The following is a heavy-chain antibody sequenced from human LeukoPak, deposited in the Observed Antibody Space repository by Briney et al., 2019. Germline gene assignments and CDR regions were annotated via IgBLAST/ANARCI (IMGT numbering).Heavy chain of an antibody. CDR2: IHYSGST. V-gene: IGHV4-39*07. Sequence: PSETLSLTCTVSGGSISSSSYYWGWIRQPPGKGLEWIGSIHYSGSTYYNPSLKSRVTISVDTSKNQFSLKLSSVTAADTAVYYCARDRPRLRGYSYGYYYYRDVWGKGTTVTVSS. J-gene: IGHJ6*03. D-gene: IGHD5-18*01. CDR1: GGSISSSSYY. CDR3: ARDRPRLRGYSYGYYYYRDV.